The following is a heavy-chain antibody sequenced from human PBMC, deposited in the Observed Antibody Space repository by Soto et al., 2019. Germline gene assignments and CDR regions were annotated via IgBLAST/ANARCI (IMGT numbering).Heavy chain of an antibody. V-gene: IGHV4-34*01. J-gene: IGHJ3*02. D-gene: IGHD4-17*01. CDR2: INHSGRT. Sequence: SETLSLTCAVYGGSFSGYYWSWIRQPPGKGLEWIGEINHSGRTNYNPSLKSRVTISVDTSKNQFSLKLSSVTAADTTVYYCARGDYGGNSEVLSAFDIWGQGTMVTVSS. CDR3: ARGDYGGNSEVLSAFDI. CDR1: GGSFSGYY.